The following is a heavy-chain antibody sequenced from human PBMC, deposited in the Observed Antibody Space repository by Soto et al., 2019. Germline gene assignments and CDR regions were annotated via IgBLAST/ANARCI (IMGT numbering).Heavy chain of an antibody. CDR1: GGSISSDY. CDR2: IYCGGNN. V-gene: IGHV4-59*01. J-gene: IGHJ5*02. CDR3: ARKSWFSEPSNSFDP. D-gene: IGHD6-13*01. Sequence: SETLSLTCSVSGGSISSDYWSWVRQPPGKVLEWIGYIYCGGNNNYNPSLKSRDTISEDTSKNQFSLKVRPVTTADTAVYYCARKSWFSEPSNSFDPWGQGNLITVSS.